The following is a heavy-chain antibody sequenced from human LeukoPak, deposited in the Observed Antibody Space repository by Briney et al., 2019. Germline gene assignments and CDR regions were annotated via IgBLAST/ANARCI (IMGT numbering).Heavy chain of an antibody. J-gene: IGHJ4*02. CDR3: AREVGAGYFDY. CDR2: IYYSGST. CDR1: GGSISSGDYY. D-gene: IGHD1-26*01. V-gene: IGHV4-30-4*01. Sequence: SETLSLTCTVSGGSISSGDYYWSWIRQPPGKGLEWIGYIYYSGSTYYNPSLKSRVTISVDTSENQFSLKLSSVTAADTAVYYCAREVGAGYFDYWGQGTLVTVSS.